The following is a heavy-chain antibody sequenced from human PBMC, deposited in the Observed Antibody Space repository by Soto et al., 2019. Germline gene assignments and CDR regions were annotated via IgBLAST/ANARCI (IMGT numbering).Heavy chain of an antibody. V-gene: IGHV1-69*01. Sequence: QVQLVQSGAEVKKPGSSVKASCKASGGTFSSYAISWVRQAPGQGLEWMGGIIPIFGTANYAQKFQGRVTITADESTSTAYMELSSLRSEDTAVYYCARDPVHAGDAAHWYFDLWGRGTLVTVSS. CDR2: IIPIFGTA. CDR1: GGTFSSYA. J-gene: IGHJ2*01. D-gene: IGHD7-27*01. CDR3: ARDPVHAGDAAHWYFDL.